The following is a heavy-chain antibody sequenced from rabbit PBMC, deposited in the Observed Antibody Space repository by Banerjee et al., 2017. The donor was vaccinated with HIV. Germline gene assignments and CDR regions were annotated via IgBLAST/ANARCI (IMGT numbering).Heavy chain of an antibody. CDR3: ARKNYDDYNSYDL. CDR2: INTISGDT. V-gene: IGHV1S40*01. Sequence: KGLEWIACINTISGDTVYATWAKGRFTISKASWTTVTLQMTSLTAADTATYFCARKNYDDYNSYDLWGQGTLVTVS. J-gene: IGHJ3*01. D-gene: IGHD2-1*01.